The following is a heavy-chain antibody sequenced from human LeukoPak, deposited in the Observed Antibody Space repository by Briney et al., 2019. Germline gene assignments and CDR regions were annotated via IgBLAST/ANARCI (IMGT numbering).Heavy chain of an antibody. Sequence: PSETLSLTCAVYGGSFSGYYWSWIRQPPGKGLEWIGEINHSGSTNYNPSLKSRVTISVDTSKNQFSLKLSSVTAADTAVYYCARDVDIVVVPAAIRGSWFDPWGQGTLVTVPS. V-gene: IGHV4-34*01. D-gene: IGHD2-2*02. CDR1: GGSFSGYY. J-gene: IGHJ5*02. CDR2: INHSGST. CDR3: ARDVDIVVVPAAIRGSWFDP.